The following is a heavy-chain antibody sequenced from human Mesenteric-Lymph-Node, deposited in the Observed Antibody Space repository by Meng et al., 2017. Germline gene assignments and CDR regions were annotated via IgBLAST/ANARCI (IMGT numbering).Heavy chain of an antibody. V-gene: IGHV4-39*02. CDR3: ARLASSQYYFES. CDR1: GGSISSSSYY. Sequence: SETLSLTCTVSGGSISSSSYYWGWIRQPPGKGLEWIGSIYYSGSTYYNPSLKSRVTISVDTSNNHFSLRVISVTAADTAMYYCARLASSQYYFESWGQGTLVTVSS. CDR2: IYYSGST. D-gene: IGHD2-2*01. J-gene: IGHJ4*02.